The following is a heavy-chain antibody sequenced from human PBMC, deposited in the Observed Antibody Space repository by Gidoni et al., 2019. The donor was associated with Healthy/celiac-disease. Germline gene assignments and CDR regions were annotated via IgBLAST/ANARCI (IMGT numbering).Heavy chain of an antibody. CDR1: GGSFSVYY. J-gene: IGHJ4*02. D-gene: IGHD4-17*01. Sequence: QVQLQQWGAGLLKPSETLSLTCAVYGGSFSVYYWSWIRQPPGKGLEWIGEINHSRSTNYNPSLKSRVPISVDTSKKQFSLKLSSVTDADTAVYYCARHAVTPTHLFDYWGQGTLVTVSS. V-gene: IGHV4-34*01. CDR2: INHSRST. CDR3: ARHAVTPTHLFDY.